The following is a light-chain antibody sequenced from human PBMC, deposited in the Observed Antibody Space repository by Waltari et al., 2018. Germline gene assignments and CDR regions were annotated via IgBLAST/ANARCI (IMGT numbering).Light chain of an antibody. CDR2: FAS. CDR3: QQLNNYPVT. CDR1: QGISTS. Sequence: DIQLTQSPSFLSASVGDTVTITCRASQGISTSLAWYQQKPGKAPKLLSYFASSLQGGVPPRFSGSASGTEFTLTIRSLQPEDFATYYCQQLNNYPVTFGQGTRLDIK. V-gene: IGKV1-9*01. J-gene: IGKJ5*01.